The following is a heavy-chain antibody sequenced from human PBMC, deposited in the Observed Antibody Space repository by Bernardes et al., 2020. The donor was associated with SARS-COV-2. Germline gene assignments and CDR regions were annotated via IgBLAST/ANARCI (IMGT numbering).Heavy chain of an antibody. CDR1: GFTFSSYD. CDR3: ARAEERDEPYFQH. Sequence: SLRLSCAASGFTFSSYDMHWVRQATGTGLEWVSAIGTAGDTYYPGSVKGRFTISRENAKNSLYLQMNSLRAGDTAVYYCARAEERDEPYFQHWGQGTLVTVSS. CDR2: IGTAGDT. J-gene: IGHJ1*01. V-gene: IGHV3-13*01.